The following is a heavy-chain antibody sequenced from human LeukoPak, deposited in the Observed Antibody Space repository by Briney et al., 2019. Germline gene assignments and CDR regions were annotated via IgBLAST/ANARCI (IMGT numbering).Heavy chain of an antibody. D-gene: IGHD1-26*01. J-gene: IGHJ4*02. Sequence: SETLSLTCTVSGGSISSSSYYWGWIRQPPGKGLEWIGSIYYSGSTYYNPSLKSRVTISVDTSKSQFSLKLSSVTAADTAVYYCARDQVVGATWASYVSGDYWGQGTLVTVSS. CDR1: GGSISSSSYY. CDR3: ARDQVVGATWASYVSGDY. CDR2: IYYSGST. V-gene: IGHV4-39*02.